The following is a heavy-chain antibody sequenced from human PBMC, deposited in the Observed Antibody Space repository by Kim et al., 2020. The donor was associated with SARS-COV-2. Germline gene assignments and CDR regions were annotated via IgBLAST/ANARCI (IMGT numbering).Heavy chain of an antibody. V-gene: IGHV3-33*01. CDR3: AREDYSSSHHYMDV. D-gene: IGHD6-6*01. Sequence: GGYLRLSCAASGFTFSSYGMHWVRQAPGKGLEWMAVIWYDGSDRYYADSVKGRFTISRDNSKNTLYLQMNSLRAEDTAVYHCAREDYSSSHHYMDVWGKGTTVTVSS. CDR2: IWYDGSDR. J-gene: IGHJ6*03. CDR1: GFTFSSYG.